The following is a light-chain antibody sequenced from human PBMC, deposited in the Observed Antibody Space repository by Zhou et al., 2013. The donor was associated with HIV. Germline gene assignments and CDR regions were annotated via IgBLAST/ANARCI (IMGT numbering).Light chain of an antibody. CDR2: GAS. CDR3: QQRSNWPPYT. J-gene: IGKJ2*01. Sequence: EIVLTQSPGTLSLSPGERATLSCRASQSVGSNYLAWYQQKPGQTPRLLIYGASSRATGIPDRFSGSGSGTDFTLTISRLEPEDFAVYYCQQRSNWPPYTFGQGTKLEIK. CDR1: QSVGSNY. V-gene: IGKV3D-20*02.